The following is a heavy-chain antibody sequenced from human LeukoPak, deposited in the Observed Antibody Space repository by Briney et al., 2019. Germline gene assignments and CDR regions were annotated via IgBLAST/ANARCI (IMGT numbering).Heavy chain of an antibody. V-gene: IGHV4-59*01. Sequence: SETLSLTCTVSGSSISSYYWSWIRQPPGKGLEWIGYIYYSGSTNYNPSLKSRVTISVDTSKNQFSLKLSSVTAADTAVYYCARESYTMVRGVIIDYWGQGTLVTVSS. D-gene: IGHD3-10*01. CDR3: ARESYTMVRGVIIDY. CDR1: GSSISSYY. J-gene: IGHJ4*02. CDR2: IYYSGST.